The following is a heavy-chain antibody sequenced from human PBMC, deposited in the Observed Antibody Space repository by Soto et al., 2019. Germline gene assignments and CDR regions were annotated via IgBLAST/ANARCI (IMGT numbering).Heavy chain of an antibody. Sequence: VASVKVSCKASGYTFTSYGISWVRQAPGQGHEWMGWIRAYNGNTNYAQKLQGRVTMTTDTSTSTAYMELRSLRSYDTAVYYCARDSDDDYHNWFAPWGQGTLVTVSS. CDR3: ARDSDDDYHNWFAP. CDR2: IRAYNGNT. V-gene: IGHV1-18*01. J-gene: IGHJ5*02. CDR1: GYTFTSYG. D-gene: IGHD4-17*01.